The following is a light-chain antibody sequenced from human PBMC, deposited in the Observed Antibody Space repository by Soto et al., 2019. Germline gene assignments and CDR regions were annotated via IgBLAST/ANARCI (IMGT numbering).Light chain of an antibody. J-gene: IGKJ5*01. V-gene: IGKV3-11*01. CDR3: QQRSNWPSIS. CDR2: DAS. CDR1: QSVSSY. Sequence: EIVLTQSPATLSLSPGERATLSCRASQSVSSYLAWYQHKPGQAPRLLIYDASTRATDIPARFSGSGSGTDFTLTISSLESEDSAIYYCQQRSNWPSISFGQGTRLEMK.